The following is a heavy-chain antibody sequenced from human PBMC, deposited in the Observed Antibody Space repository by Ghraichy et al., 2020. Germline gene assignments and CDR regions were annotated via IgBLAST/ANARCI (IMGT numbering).Heavy chain of an antibody. CDR1: GYTFTSYY. V-gene: IGHV1-46*01. CDR2: SNPSGGST. CDR3: ASRHYCSGGSCFADAFDI. D-gene: IGHD2-15*01. Sequence: ASVKVSGKASGYTFTSYYIHWVRQAPGQGLEWMGISNPSGGSTTYAQKFQGRVTMTRDTSTSTVYMELSSLRSEDTAVYYCASRHYCSGGSCFADAFDIWGQGTMVTVSS. J-gene: IGHJ3*02.